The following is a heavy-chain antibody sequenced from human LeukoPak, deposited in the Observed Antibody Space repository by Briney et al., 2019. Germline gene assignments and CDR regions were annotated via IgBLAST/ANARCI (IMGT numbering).Heavy chain of an antibody. J-gene: IGHJ4*02. V-gene: IGHV3-30*03. CDR1: GFTFSSYS. D-gene: IGHD3-22*01. CDR2: ISYDGSNK. Sequence: GGSLRLSCAASGFTFSSYSMNWVRQAPGKGLEWVAVISYDGSNKYYADSVKGRFTISRDNSKNTLYLQMNSLRAEDTAVYYCARDLGYYYDSSGYWIPSYFDYWGQGTLVTVSS. CDR3: ARDLGYYYDSSGYWIPSYFDY.